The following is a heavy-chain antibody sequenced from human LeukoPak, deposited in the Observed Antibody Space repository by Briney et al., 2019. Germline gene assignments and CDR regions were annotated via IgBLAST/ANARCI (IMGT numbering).Heavy chain of an antibody. J-gene: IGHJ5*02. V-gene: IGHV4-59*08. CDR1: GGSISSYY. D-gene: IGHD6-19*01. CDR2: IYYSGST. Sequence: PSETLSLTCTVSGGSISSYYWSWIRQPPGKGLEWIGCIYYSGSTNYNPSLKSRVTISVDTSKNQFSLKLSSVTAADTAVYYCARRLRLDWFDPWGQGTLVTVSS. CDR3: ARRLRLDWFDP.